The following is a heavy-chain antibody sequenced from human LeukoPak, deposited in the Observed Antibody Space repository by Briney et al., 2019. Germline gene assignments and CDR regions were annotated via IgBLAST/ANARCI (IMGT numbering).Heavy chain of an antibody. V-gene: IGHV3-9*01. Sequence: GGSLRLSCAASGFTFDDYAMHWVRHAPGKGLEWVSGISWNSGNIGYADSVKGRFTISRDNAKKFLYLQMNSLRAEDTALYYCAKEAGRRARYGSGSVDYWGQGTLVTVSS. CDR3: AKEAGRRARYGSGSVDY. D-gene: IGHD3-10*01. J-gene: IGHJ4*02. CDR2: ISWNSGNI. CDR1: GFTFDDYA.